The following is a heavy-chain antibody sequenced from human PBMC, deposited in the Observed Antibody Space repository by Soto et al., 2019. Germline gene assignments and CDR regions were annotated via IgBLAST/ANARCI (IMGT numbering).Heavy chain of an antibody. CDR3: ARSDNYVPFEY. J-gene: IGHJ4*02. D-gene: IGHD4-4*01. CDR1: GGSISSGDYK. Sequence: QVQLQESGPGLVKPSQTLSLTCTVSGGSISSGDYKWSWIRQPPGKGLEWIGYIYYSGYNYNNPSXKXXVTMSVDTSKHLFSLKLSSVTAADTAVYYCARSDNYVPFEYWGQGTLVTVSS. CDR2: IYYSGYN. V-gene: IGHV4-30-4*01.